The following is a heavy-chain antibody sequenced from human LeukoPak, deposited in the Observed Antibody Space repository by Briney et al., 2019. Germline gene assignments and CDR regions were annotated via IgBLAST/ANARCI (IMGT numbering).Heavy chain of an antibody. CDR2: MYYSGST. CDR3: ARLARTTMTRVGFDP. V-gene: IGHV4-30-4*01. J-gene: IGHJ5*02. CDR1: GGPLNDGNYY. D-gene: IGHD4-17*01. Sequence: SQTLSLTCSVSGGPLNDGNYYWSWVRQPPGRGLEWIGYMYYSGSTYYNPSLESRATISLDTSKNQFSLNLASVTGADTAVYYCARLARTTMTRVGFDPWGQGTLVTVSS.